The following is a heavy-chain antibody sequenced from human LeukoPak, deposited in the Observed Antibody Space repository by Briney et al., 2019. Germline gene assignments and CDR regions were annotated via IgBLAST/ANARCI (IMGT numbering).Heavy chain of an antibody. CDR3: ARGHSDSWSVFDY. CDR2: MQTSGRI. D-gene: IGHD6-13*01. Sequence: KPSETLSLTCTVSGGSISSYHWSWIRQPAGKGLEWIGRMQTSGRIDYNLSLKSRLTMSVDRSKNRLSLKLSSVIAADTAVYYCARGHSDSWSVFDYWGQGTLVTISS. J-gene: IGHJ4*02. V-gene: IGHV4-4*07. CDR1: GGSISSYH.